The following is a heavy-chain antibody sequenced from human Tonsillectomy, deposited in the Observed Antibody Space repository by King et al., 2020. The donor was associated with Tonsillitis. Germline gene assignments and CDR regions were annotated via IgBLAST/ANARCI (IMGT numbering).Heavy chain of an antibody. V-gene: IGHV4-4*07. Sequence: VQLQESGPGLVKPSETLSLTCTVSGGCISNHYCSWIRQSAGKGLEWIGRIYISGTTNYNPPLKSRVTMSVDTSKNQFSLWLTSVTAADTAVYYCARGGGLGWYFDLWGRGTLVTVSS. CDR2: IYISGTT. CDR3: ARGGGLGWYFDL. D-gene: IGHD3/OR15-3a*01. CDR1: GGCISNHY. J-gene: IGHJ2*01.